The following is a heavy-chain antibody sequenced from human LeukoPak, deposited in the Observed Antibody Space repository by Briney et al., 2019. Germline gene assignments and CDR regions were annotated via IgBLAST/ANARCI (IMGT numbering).Heavy chain of an antibody. CDR2: IKSKTDGGTT. V-gene: IGHV3-15*01. CDR1: GFTFSNAW. J-gene: IGHJ6*03. D-gene: IGHD4-17*01. CDR3: TTDPTDRDYYYYYRDV. Sequence: AGGSLRLSCAASGFTFSNAWMSWVRQAPGKGLEWVGRIKSKTDGGTTDYAAPVKGRFTISRDDSKNTLYLQMNSLKTEDTAVYYCTTDPTDRDYYYYYRDVWGKGTTVTVSS.